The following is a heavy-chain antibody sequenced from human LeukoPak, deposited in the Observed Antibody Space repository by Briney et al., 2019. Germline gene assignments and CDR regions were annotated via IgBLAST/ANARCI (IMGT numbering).Heavy chain of an antibody. V-gene: IGHV3-21*01. CDR1: GFTFSSYS. Sequence: GGSLRLSCAASGFTFSSYSMNWVRQAPGKGLEWVSSISSSSSYIYYADSVKGRFTISRDNAKNSLYLQMNSLRAEDTAVYYCASAGVLRYFDWFTTSPVEALDIWGQGTMVNVSS. D-gene: IGHD3-9*01. CDR3: ASAGVLRYFDWFTTSPVEALDI. CDR2: ISSSSSYI. J-gene: IGHJ3*02.